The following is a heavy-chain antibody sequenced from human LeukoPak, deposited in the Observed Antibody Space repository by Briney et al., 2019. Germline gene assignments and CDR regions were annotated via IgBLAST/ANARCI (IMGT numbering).Heavy chain of an antibody. CDR2: IYYSAST. Sequence: PSETLSLTCTVPGGSISSYYWSWLRHPPGKGMEWVGFIYYSASTHYKSSLKCRVTISVDTSRTQFSLRLSSVTAADTAVYYCARHSGSSPHYFDYWGQGTLVTVSS. CDR1: GGSISSYY. V-gene: IGHV4-59*08. D-gene: IGHD1-26*01. J-gene: IGHJ4*02. CDR3: ARHSGSSPHYFDY.